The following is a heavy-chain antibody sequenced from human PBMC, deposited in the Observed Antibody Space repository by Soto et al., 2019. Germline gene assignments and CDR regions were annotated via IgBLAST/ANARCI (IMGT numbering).Heavy chain of an antibody. Sequence: PGGSLRLSCAASGFTFSSYAMSWVRQAPGKGLEWVSAINGSGGSTYYADSVKGRFTISRDNSKNTLYLQMNSLRAEDTAVYYCARERFLEWLLYPTRYFDYWGQGTLVTVSS. V-gene: IGHV3-23*01. CDR3: ARERFLEWLLYPTRYFDY. CDR1: GFTFSSYA. D-gene: IGHD3-3*01. J-gene: IGHJ4*02. CDR2: INGSGGST.